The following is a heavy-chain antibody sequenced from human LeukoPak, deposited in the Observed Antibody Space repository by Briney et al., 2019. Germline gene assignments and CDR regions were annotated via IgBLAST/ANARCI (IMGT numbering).Heavy chain of an antibody. D-gene: IGHD4-17*01. Sequence: PSETLSLTCTVSGGSISSYYWSWIRQPPGKGLEWIGYIYYSGSTNYNPSLKSRVTISVDASKNQFSLKLSSVTAADTAVYYCASLDYGDYVLWGQGTLVTVSS. CDR1: GGSISSYY. CDR2: IYYSGST. J-gene: IGHJ4*02. V-gene: IGHV4-59*08. CDR3: ASLDYGDYVL.